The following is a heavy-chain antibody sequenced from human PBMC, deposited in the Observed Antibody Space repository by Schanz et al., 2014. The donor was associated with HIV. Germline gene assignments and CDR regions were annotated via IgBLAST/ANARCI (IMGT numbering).Heavy chain of an antibody. CDR2: IWYDGSNK. CDR1: GFTFSSYG. V-gene: IGHV3-33*01. D-gene: IGHD3-3*01. J-gene: IGHJ6*02. Sequence: QVQLVESGGGVVQPGRSLRLSCAASGFTFSSYGMHWVRQAPGKGLEWVAVIWYDGSNKYYADSVKGRFTISRDNSKNTLYLXXXXXRAEDTAVXXCXXXXXXNYDFWGGSIGVIGMDVWGQGTTVTVSS. CDR3: XXXXXXNYDFWGGSIGVIGMDV.